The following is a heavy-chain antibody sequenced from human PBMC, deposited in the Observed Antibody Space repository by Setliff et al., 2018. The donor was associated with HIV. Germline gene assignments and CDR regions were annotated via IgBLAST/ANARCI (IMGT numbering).Heavy chain of an antibody. J-gene: IGHJ4*02. CDR2: IYYSGST. CDR3: ARGFTFGGVILIPYYFDY. D-gene: IGHD3-16*01. V-gene: IGHV4-39*06. CDR1: GASISSSGYY. Sequence: PSETLSLTCTVSGASISSSGYYWGWIRQPPGKGLEWIGTIYYSGSTYYNPSLKSRVTISVDTSKNQFTLKLSSVTAADTAVYYCARGFTFGGVILIPYYFDYWGQGTPVTVSS.